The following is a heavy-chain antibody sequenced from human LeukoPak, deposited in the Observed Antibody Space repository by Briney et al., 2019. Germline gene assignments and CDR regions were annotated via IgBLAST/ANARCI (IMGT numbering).Heavy chain of an antibody. D-gene: IGHD1-26*01. CDR3: ARDHLSGSTSGYYYYGMDV. CDR2: IWYDGSNK. V-gene: IGHV3-33*08. Sequence: PGGSLRLSCAASGFTFDDYGMHWVRQAPGKGLEWVAVIWYDGSNKYYADSVKGRFTISRDNSKNTLYLQMNSLRAEDTAVYYCARDHLSGSTSGYYYYGMDVWGQGTTVTVSS. J-gene: IGHJ6*02. CDR1: GFTFDDYG.